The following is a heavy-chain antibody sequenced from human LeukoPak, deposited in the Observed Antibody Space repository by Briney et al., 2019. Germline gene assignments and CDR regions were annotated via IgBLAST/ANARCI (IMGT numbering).Heavy chain of an antibody. Sequence: PGGSLRLSCAASGFTFNSHWMHWVRQAPGKGLVWVSRINGDGSSTTYADSVRGRFTISRDDAKNTLYLEMNSLRAEDTAVYYCAKLYQPDYWGQGTLVTVSS. D-gene: IGHD3-16*02. J-gene: IGHJ4*02. CDR2: INGDGSST. CDR1: GFTFNSHW. CDR3: AKLYQPDY. V-gene: IGHV3-74*01.